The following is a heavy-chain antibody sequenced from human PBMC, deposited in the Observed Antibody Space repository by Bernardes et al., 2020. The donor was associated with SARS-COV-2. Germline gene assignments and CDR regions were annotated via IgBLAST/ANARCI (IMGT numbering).Heavy chain of an antibody. CDR3: AKYIAKWIVGATREYYYYYYGMDV. V-gene: IGHV3-23*01. D-gene: IGHD1-26*01. CDR1: GFTFRSYA. CDR2: ISGSGGST. Sequence: GGSLRLSCAASGFTFRSYAMSWVRQAPGKGLEWVSAISGSGGSTYYADSVKGRFTISRDNSKNTLYLQMNSLRAEDTAVYYCAKYIAKWIVGATREYYYYYYGMDVWGQGTTVTVSS. J-gene: IGHJ6*02.